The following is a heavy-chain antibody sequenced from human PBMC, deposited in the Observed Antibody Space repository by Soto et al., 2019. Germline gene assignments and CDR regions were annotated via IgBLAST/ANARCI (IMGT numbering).Heavy chain of an antibody. V-gene: IGHV1-69*02. CDR3: ARLLYYDSSGYYYLISG. CDR2: IIPILGIA. Sequence: SVKVSCKASGGTFSSYISWVRQAPGQGLEWMGRIIPILGIANYAQKFQGRVTITADKSTSTAYMELSSLRSEDTAVYYCARLLYYDSSGYYYLISGWGQGTLVTVSS. D-gene: IGHD3-22*01. CDR1: GGTFSSY. J-gene: IGHJ4*02.